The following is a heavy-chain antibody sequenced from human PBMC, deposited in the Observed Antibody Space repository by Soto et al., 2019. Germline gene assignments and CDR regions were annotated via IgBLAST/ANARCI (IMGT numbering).Heavy chain of an antibody. Sequence: QVQLVQSGAEVKKPGSSVKVSGKASGGTFSSYAISWVGQAPGQGLEWMGGIIPIFGTANYAQKFQGRVTITADESTSTAYMELSSLRSEDTAVYYCARDVNEAYCGGDCYSHYFDYWGQGTLVTVSS. D-gene: IGHD2-21*02. CDR2: IIPIFGTA. CDR1: GGTFSSYA. V-gene: IGHV1-69*01. J-gene: IGHJ4*02. CDR3: ARDVNEAYCGGDCYSHYFDY.